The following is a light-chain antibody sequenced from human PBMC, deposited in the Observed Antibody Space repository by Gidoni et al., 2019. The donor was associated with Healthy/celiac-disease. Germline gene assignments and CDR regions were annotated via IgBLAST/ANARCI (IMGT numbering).Light chain of an antibody. V-gene: IGKV1-5*03. J-gene: IGKJ2*01. Sequence: DIQMTQSPSTLSASVGDRVTITCRASQSISSWLAWYQQKPGKAPQRLIYKASSLESGVPSRFSGSGSGTEFTLTISSLQPDDFATYYCQQYNSYSYTFXQXTKLEIK. CDR1: QSISSW. CDR2: KAS. CDR3: QQYNSYSYT.